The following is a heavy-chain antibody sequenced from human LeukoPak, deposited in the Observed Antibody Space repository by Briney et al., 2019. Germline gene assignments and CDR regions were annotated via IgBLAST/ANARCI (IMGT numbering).Heavy chain of an antibody. Sequence: GGSLRLSCAASGFTFSGFSMSWVRQSPTKGLEWVANIKQDGGEKYYVDSVKGRFTISRDNSKNTLYLQMNSLRAEDTAVYYCARDDYGGNSGLDYWGQGTLVTVSS. D-gene: IGHD4-23*01. CDR1: GFTFSGFS. V-gene: IGHV3-7*01. CDR3: ARDDYGGNSGLDY. CDR2: IKQDGGEK. J-gene: IGHJ4*02.